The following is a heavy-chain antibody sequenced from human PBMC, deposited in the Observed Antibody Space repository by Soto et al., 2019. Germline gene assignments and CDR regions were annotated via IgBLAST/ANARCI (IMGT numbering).Heavy chain of an antibody. CDR1: GFTFSSYA. CDR3: ARVPSSSGRAHFDY. D-gene: IGHD2-15*01. Sequence: QVQLVESGGGGVQPWRSLRLSCAASGFTFSSYAMHWVRQAPGKGLEWVAVISYDGSNKYYADSVKGRCTISRDNSKNTMYLQMNSLRAEDTAVYYCARVPSSSGRAHFDYWGQGTLVTVSS. J-gene: IGHJ4*02. V-gene: IGHV3-30-3*01. CDR2: ISYDGSNK.